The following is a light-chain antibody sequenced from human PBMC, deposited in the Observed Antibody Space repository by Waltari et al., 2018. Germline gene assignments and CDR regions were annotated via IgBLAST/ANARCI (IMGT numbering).Light chain of an antibody. Sequence: EIVLTQSPGTLSLSPGERATLSCRASQSVGKYLAWYQQRPGQAPRLLISDASSRATGIPDRFTGSGFGTAFSLTISRLEPEDFAVYYCQKYVNLPATFGQGTKVEIK. CDR1: QSVGKY. J-gene: IGKJ1*01. CDR2: DAS. V-gene: IGKV3-20*01. CDR3: QKYVNLPAT.